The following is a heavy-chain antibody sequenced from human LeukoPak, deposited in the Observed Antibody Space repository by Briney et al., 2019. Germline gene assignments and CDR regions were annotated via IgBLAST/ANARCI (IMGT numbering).Heavy chain of an antibody. D-gene: IGHD2-2*01. V-gene: IGHV1-2*06. Sequence: HWASVKVSCKASGYTFTGYHMHWVGQAPGQGLEWMGRINPNSGDTNYAQKFQGRVAMTRDTSISTAFMELARLRSDDTAVYYCARDYCSSTSCLFDYWGQGTLVTVSS. CDR2: INPNSGDT. CDR1: GYTFTGYH. J-gene: IGHJ4*02. CDR3: ARDYCSSTSCLFDY.